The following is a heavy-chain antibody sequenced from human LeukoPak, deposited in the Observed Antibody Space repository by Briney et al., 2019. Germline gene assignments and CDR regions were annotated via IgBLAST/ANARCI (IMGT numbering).Heavy chain of an antibody. CDR1: GGSISTYY. J-gene: IGHJ5*02. CDR2: IYYSGST. Sequence: ASETLSLTCTVSGGSISTYYWSWVRQPPGKGLEWIGCIYYSGSTNYNPSLKSRVTISVDTSKNQFSLNLNSVSAADTAIYYCARQPVNYDSWFDPWGQGTLVAVSS. CDR3: ARQPVNYDSWFDP. D-gene: IGHD3-3*01. V-gene: IGHV4-59*01.